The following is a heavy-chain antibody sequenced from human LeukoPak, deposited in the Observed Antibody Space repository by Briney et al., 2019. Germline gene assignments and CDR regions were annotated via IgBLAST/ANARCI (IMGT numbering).Heavy chain of an antibody. Sequence: SETLSLTCALYGGSFSDYFWSWFRQPPGKGLEWIGEVHHSGSTNYNPSLKSRVVISVVTSKNQFSLRLNSVSAADTAMYYCAADYTRSFRSWGQGTLVTVSS. CDR3: AADYTRSFRS. D-gene: IGHD4/OR15-4a*01. CDR2: VHHSGST. J-gene: IGHJ5*02. V-gene: IGHV4-34*01. CDR1: GGSFSDYF.